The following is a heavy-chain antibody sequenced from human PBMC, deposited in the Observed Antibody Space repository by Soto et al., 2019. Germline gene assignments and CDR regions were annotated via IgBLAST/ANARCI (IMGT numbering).Heavy chain of an antibody. CDR3: NGYGY. V-gene: IGHV3-53*01. CDR1: GFTVSSSNY. CDR2: IYTGGTT. Sequence: GGSLRLSCVVSGFTVSSSNYMSWVRQAPGKGLEWVSVIYTGGTTYYADSVKGRFTISRDNSKNTLYLQMNSLRDEDTAVYYCNGYGYWGQGTLVTVSS. J-gene: IGHJ4*02. D-gene: IGHD5-12*01.